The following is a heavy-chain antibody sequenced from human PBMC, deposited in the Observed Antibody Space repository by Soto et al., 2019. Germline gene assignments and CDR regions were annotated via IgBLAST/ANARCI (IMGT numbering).Heavy chain of an antibody. CDR2: ISSSSSYI. V-gene: IGHV3-21*01. CDR3: ANTNRYNWNDYYYYGMDV. D-gene: IGHD1-1*01. Sequence: GGSLRLSCAASGFTFSSYSMNWVRQAPGKGLEWVSSISSSSSYIYYADSVKGRFTISRDNAKNSLYLQMNSLRAEDTAVYYCANTNRYNWNDYYYYGMDVWGQGTTVTVSS. CDR1: GFTFSSYS. J-gene: IGHJ6*02.